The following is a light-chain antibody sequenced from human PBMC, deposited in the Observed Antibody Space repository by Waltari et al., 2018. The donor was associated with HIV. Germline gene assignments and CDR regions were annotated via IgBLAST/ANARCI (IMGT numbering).Light chain of an antibody. Sequence: EVVMTQSPATLSVSPGESATLSCRASQSVTTKLAWYQQKPGQAPRLLIYGASTRATGVPARFSGGGSWTEFTLTISSLQSEDFAVYYCLQYNNWPPWTFGQGTKVEIK. V-gene: IGKV3-15*01. CDR3: LQYNNWPPWT. CDR2: GAS. J-gene: IGKJ1*01. CDR1: QSVTTK.